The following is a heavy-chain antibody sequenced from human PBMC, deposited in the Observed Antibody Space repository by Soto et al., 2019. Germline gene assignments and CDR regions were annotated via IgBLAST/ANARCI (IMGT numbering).Heavy chain of an antibody. Sequence: GGSLRLSCAASGFTFSSYAMHWVRQAPGKGLEWVAVISYDGSNKYYADSVKGRFTISRDNSKNTLYLQMNSLRAEDTAVYYCARVANWGSYDAFDIWGQGTMVTVSS. J-gene: IGHJ3*02. V-gene: IGHV3-30*04. D-gene: IGHD7-27*01. CDR3: ARVANWGSYDAFDI. CDR2: ISYDGSNK. CDR1: GFTFSSYA.